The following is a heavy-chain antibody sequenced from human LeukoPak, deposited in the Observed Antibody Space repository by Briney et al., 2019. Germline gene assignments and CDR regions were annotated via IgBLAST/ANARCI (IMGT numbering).Heavy chain of an antibody. CDR3: ARGRRGDMTTVALDY. CDR2: ISSSSSYI. Sequence: PGGSLRLSCAASGFTFSSYSMNWVRQAPGKGLEWVSSISSSSSYIYYADSVKGRFTISRDNAKNSLYLQMNSLRAEDTAVYYCARGRRGDMTTVALDYWGQGTLVTVSS. J-gene: IGHJ4*02. V-gene: IGHV3-21*01. CDR1: GFTFSSYS. D-gene: IGHD4-11*01.